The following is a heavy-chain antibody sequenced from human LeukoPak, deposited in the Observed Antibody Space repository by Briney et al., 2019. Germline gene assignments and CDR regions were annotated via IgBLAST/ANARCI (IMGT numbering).Heavy chain of an antibody. V-gene: IGHV4-39*07. J-gene: IGHJ4*02. CDR2: IYYNGNT. D-gene: IGHD1-26*01. CDR1: GGSISSSSYY. CDR3: ARERSGSYPFDY. Sequence: SETLSLTCTVSGGSISSSSYYWGWIRQPPGKGLEWIGSIYYNGNTYYNPSLKSRVTMSLDTSKNQIFLKLSSVTAADTAVYYCARERSGSYPFDYWGQGTLVTVSS.